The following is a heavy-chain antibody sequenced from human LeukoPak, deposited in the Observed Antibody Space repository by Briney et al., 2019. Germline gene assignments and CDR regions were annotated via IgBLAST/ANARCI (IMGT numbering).Heavy chain of an antibody. J-gene: IGHJ4*02. Sequence: PGGSLRLSCAASGFTLSSYWMSWVRQAPGKGLEWVANIKQDGSEKYYVDSVKGRFTISRGNAKNSLYLQMSSLRAEDTAVYYCARGGTEYYDFWSGYYFFDYWGQGTLVTVSS. CDR3: ARGGTEYYDFWSGYYFFDY. V-gene: IGHV3-7*01. CDR1: GFTLSSYW. D-gene: IGHD3-3*01. CDR2: IKQDGSEK.